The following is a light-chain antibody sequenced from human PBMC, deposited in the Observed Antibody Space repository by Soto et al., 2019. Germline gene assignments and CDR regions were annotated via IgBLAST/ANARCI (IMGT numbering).Light chain of an antibody. Sequence: QSVLTQPPSASGTPGQRVTISCSGSSSNIGSNYVYWYQQLPGTVPQLLIYRNSERPSGVPDRFSGSKSGTSASLAISGLRAEDEADYYCAAWDDSLSGVVFGGGTKPTV. J-gene: IGLJ2*01. CDR3: AAWDDSLSGVV. CDR1: SSNIGSNY. CDR2: RNS. V-gene: IGLV1-47*01.